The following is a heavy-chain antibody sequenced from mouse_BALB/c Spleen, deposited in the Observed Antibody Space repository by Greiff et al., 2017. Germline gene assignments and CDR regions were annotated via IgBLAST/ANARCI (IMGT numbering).Heavy chain of an antibody. CDR1: GFSLTGYG. V-gene: IGHV2-6-7*01. D-gene: IGHD1-1*01. Sequence: VQRVESGPGLVAPSQSLSITCTVSGFSLTGYGVNWVRQPPGKGLEWLGMIWGDGSTDYNSALKSRLSISKDNSKSQVFLKMNSLQTDDTARYYCARDYYGSSWYFDVWGAGTTVTVSS. J-gene: IGHJ1*01. CDR2: IWGDGST. CDR3: ARDYYGSSWYFDV.